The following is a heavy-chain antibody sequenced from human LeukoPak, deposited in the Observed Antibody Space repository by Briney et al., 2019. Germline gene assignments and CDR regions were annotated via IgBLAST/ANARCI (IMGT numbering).Heavy chain of an antibody. D-gene: IGHD6-19*01. CDR2: ISSNGGST. CDR1: GFTFSSYA. J-gene: IGHJ4*02. V-gene: IGHV3-64*01. Sequence: GGSLRLSCAASGFTFSSYAMHWVRQAPGKGLEYVSAISSNGGSTYYANSVKGRFTISRDNSKNTLYLQMGSLRAEDMAVYYCARVEGIAVGEYYFDYWGQGTLVTVSS. CDR3: ARVEGIAVGEYYFDY.